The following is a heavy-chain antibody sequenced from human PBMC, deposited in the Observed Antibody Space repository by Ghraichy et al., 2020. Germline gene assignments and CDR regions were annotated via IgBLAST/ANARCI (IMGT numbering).Heavy chain of an antibody. Sequence: SGPTLVKPTQTLTLTCTFSGFSLSTSGVGVGWIRQPPGKALEWLALIYWDDDKRYSPSLKSRLTITKDTSKNQVVLTMTNMDPVDTATYYCAHSPLGYDSSGLLVPGSDAFDIWGQGAMVTVSS. V-gene: IGHV2-5*02. CDR3: AHSPLGYDSSGLLVPGSDAFDI. D-gene: IGHD3-22*01. CDR1: GFSLSTSGVG. J-gene: IGHJ3*02. CDR2: IYWDDDK.